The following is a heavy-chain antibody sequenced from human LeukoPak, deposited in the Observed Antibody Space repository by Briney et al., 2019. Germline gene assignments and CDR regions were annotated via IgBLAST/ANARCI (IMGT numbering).Heavy chain of an antibody. J-gene: IGHJ2*01. V-gene: IGHV1-2*05. CDR3: VRRTGDYNEPFDL. CDR2: INPNSGGT. D-gene: IGHD4-17*01. Sequence: ASVKVSCKASGYTFTGYYMNWVRQAPGQGLEWMGRINPNSGGTNYAQKFQGRVTMTRDTSNSTASMDLSSLRSNDTDAYYCVRRTGDYNEPFDLWGHGTLVTVSS. CDR1: GYTFTGYY.